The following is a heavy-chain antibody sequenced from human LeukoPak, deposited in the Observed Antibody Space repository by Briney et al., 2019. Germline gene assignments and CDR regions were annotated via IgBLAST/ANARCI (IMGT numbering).Heavy chain of an antibody. CDR2: IDPSDSYT. CDR3: ASTYYYDSSGCYYPAD. Sequence: GESLKISCKGSGYSFTSYWISWVRQMPGKGLEWMGRIDPSDSYTNYSSSFQGHVTISADKSISTAYLQWSSLKASDTAMYYCASTYYYDSSGCYYPADWGQGTLVTVSS. J-gene: IGHJ4*02. V-gene: IGHV5-10-1*01. CDR1: GYSFTSYW. D-gene: IGHD3-22*01.